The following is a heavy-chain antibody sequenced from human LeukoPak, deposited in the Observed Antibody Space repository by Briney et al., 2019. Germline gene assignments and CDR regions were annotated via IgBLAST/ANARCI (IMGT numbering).Heavy chain of an antibody. V-gene: IGHV1-18*01. D-gene: IGHD6-13*01. J-gene: IGHJ4*02. CDR3: ARDRPYSSSWYVKDY. CDR1: GYTFTSYG. Sequence: ASVKVSCKASGYTFTSYGISWVRQAPGQGLEWMGWISAYNGNTNYAQKLQGRVTMTTDTSTSTAYMELRSLRSDDTAVYYCARDRPYSSSWYVKDYWGQGTLVTVSS. CDR2: ISAYNGNT.